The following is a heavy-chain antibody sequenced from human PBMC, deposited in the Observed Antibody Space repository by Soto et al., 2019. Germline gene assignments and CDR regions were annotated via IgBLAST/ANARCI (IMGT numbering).Heavy chain of an antibody. Sequence: QVQLVQSGAEVKKPGSSVKVSCKASGGTFSSYTISWVRQAPGQGLEWMGRIIPILGIANYAQKLQGRVTXTXDXPTSTAYMELSSLRSEDTAVYDCARLAAAGSSGLDYWGQGTLVTVSS. D-gene: IGHD6-13*01. V-gene: IGHV1-69*02. CDR1: GGTFSSYT. CDR2: IIPILGIA. J-gene: IGHJ4*02. CDR3: ARLAAAGSSGLDY.